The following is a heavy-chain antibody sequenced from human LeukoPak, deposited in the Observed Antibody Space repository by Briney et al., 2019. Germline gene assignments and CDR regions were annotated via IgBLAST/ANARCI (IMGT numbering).Heavy chain of an antibody. CDR1: GITVSTSY. V-gene: IGHV3-53*01. CDR3: AKGLKTAVGPYKGYHYYMDV. J-gene: IGHJ6*03. CDR2: INDRGIAT. Sequence: GGSLRLSCAASGITVSTSYMSWVRQAPGKGLEWVSTINDRGIATYYADSVKGRFTISRDNSKNTLSLQVSSLRAEDTAIYYCAKGLKTAVGPYKGYHYYMDVWGKGTTVTVSS. D-gene: IGHD2-2*01.